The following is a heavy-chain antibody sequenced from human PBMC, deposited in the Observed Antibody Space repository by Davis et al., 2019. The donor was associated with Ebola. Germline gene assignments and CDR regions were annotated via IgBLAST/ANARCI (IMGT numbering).Heavy chain of an antibody. CDR1: GFTFSSYA. Sequence: GESLKISCAASGFTFSSYAMSWVRQAPGKGLEWVSAISGSGGSTYYADSVKGRFTISRDNSKNTLYLQMNSLRAEDTAVYYCAKDLHSSGWTVDYWGQGTLVTVSS. D-gene: IGHD6-19*01. CDR2: ISGSGGST. J-gene: IGHJ4*02. V-gene: IGHV3-23*01. CDR3: AKDLHSSGWTVDY.